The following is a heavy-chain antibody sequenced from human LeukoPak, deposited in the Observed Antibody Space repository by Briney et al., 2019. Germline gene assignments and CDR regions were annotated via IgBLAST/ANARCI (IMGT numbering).Heavy chain of an antibody. D-gene: IGHD3-10*01. CDR3: AREGSHTDAFDI. Sequence: ASVKVSCKAPGYTFTGYYMHWVRQAPGQGLEWMGWINPNSGGTNYAQKFQGRVTMTRDTSISTAYMELSRLRSDDTAVYYCAREGSHTDAFDIWGQGTMVTVSS. CDR1: GYTFTGYY. V-gene: IGHV1-2*02. CDR2: INPNSGGT. J-gene: IGHJ3*02.